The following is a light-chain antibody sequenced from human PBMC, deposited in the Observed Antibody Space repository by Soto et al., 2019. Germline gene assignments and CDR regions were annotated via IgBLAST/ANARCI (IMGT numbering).Light chain of an antibody. CDR2: DAS. J-gene: IGKJ1*01. V-gene: IGKV1-5*01. CDR3: QQYNSSPWT. Sequence: DIQMIQSPSALSASVGDRVTITCRASQSISRRLAWYHQKPGKAPKLLIYDASSLESGVPAGFSGSGSGTQFTLTISSLQPYDFATSYCQQYNSSPWTFGQGTKV. CDR1: QSISRR.